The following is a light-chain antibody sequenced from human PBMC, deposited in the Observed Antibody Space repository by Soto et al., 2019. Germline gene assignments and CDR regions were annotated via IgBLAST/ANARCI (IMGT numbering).Light chain of an antibody. CDR2: GAS. CDR3: QQYNNWPPLT. CDR1: QSVSSN. Sequence: EIVMTQSPATLSVSPGGRATLSCRASQSVSSNLAWYQQKPGQAPRLLIHGASTRATGIPARFSGSGSGTEFTLTISSLQSEDFAVYYCQQYNNWPPLTFGGGTKVEIK. J-gene: IGKJ4*01. V-gene: IGKV3-15*01.